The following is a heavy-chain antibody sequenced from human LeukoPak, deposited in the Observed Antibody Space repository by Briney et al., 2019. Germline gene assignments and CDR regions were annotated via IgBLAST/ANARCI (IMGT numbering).Heavy chain of an antibody. CDR1: GVSITTSSYY. Sequence: SETLSLTCAVSGVSITTSSYYWGWIRQPPGKGLEWIGSIYYSGTTYYNPSLQSRLTISVDTSENQISLQLSSVTAADTAVYYCATDTTTVDYWGQGTLVTVSS. J-gene: IGHJ4*02. CDR3: ATDTTTVDY. CDR2: IYYSGTT. D-gene: IGHD4-11*01. V-gene: IGHV4-39*01.